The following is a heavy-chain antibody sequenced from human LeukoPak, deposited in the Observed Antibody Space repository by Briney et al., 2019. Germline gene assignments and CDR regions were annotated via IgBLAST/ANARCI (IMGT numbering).Heavy chain of an antibody. CDR2: IYTGGSA. CDR1: GGSISSYY. J-gene: IGHJ5*02. Sequence: SETLSLTCTVSGGSISSYYWSWIRQPAGKGLEWIGRIYTGGSANYNPFLKSRVTMSVDTSKNQLSLKLSSVTAADTAVYYCSREPDPWGQGILVIVSS. V-gene: IGHV4-4*07. CDR3: SREPDP.